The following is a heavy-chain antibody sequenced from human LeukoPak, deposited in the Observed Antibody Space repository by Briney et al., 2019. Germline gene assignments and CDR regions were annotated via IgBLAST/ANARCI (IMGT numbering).Heavy chain of an antibody. Sequence: GGSLTLSCAASGFTFSSYAMSWVRQAPGKGLEWVSAISGSGGSTYYADSVKGRFTISRDNSKNTLYLQMNSLRAEDTAVYYCAKCTYYYDSSGYDYWGQGTLVTVSS. J-gene: IGHJ4*02. D-gene: IGHD3-22*01. CDR1: GFTFSSYA. V-gene: IGHV3-23*01. CDR3: AKCTYYYDSSGYDY. CDR2: ISGSGGST.